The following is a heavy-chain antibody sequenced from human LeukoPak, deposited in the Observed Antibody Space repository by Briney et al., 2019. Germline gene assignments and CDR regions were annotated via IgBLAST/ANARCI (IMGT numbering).Heavy chain of an antibody. V-gene: IGHV3-74*01. CDR1: GFTFNVRW. J-gene: IGHJ4*02. CDR2: INSDGSGT. Sequence: GGSLRLSCVASGFTFNVRWMHWVRQAPGKGLVWVSRINSDGSGTSHADSVKGRFTISRDNAKNTLYLQMNSLRAEDTAVYYCTKGTIWLPFDYWGQGTLVTVSS. D-gene: IGHD5-18*01. CDR3: TKGTIWLPFDY.